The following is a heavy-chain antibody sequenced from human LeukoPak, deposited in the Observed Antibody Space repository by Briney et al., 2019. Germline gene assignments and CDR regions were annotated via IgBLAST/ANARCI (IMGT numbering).Heavy chain of an antibody. Sequence: SETLSLTCAVYGGSFSGYYWSWIRQPPGKGLEWIGEINHSGSTNYNPSLKSRVTISVDTSKNQFSLKLSSVTAADTAVYYCARGTVGKERWLNVYYYYYMDVWGKGTTVTVSS. D-gene: IGHD5-24*01. J-gene: IGHJ6*03. CDR1: GGSFSGYY. V-gene: IGHV4-34*01. CDR3: ARGTVGKERWLNVYYYYYMDV. CDR2: INHSGST.